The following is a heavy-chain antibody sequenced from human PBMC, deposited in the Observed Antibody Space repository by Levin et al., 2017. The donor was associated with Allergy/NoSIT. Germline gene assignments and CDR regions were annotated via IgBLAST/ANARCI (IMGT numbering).Heavy chain of an antibody. CDR1: GASVNTYF. Sequence: PSETLSLTCSVSGASVNTYFWAWIRQPAGKGLEWIGRIYSNSYTDYNPSLKNRVTMSKDTSKNQFSLRLNSVAAADSAVYYCARSHNEEIVGAGYYFDNWSQGILVTVSS. J-gene: IGHJ4*02. CDR3: ARSHNEEIVGAGYYFDN. CDR2: IYSNSYT. D-gene: IGHD1-26*01. V-gene: IGHV4-4*07.